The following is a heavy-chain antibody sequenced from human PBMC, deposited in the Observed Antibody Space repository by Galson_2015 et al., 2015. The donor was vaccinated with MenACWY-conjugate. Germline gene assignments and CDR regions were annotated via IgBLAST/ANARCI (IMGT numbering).Heavy chain of an antibody. D-gene: IGHD3-16*02. CDR1: GGSIRSGRYY. J-gene: IGHJ4*02. CDR3: ASEANKYVTGRYYIDY. CDR2: IYYSGTT. V-gene: IGHV4-31*03. Sequence: TLSLTCTVSGGSIRSGRYYWSWIRQLPGKGLEWIGYIYYSGTTYYNPSLRGRVSMSEDTSNNQFSLRMSSVTAADTAVYYWASEANKYVTGRYYIDYWGQGTQVTVSS.